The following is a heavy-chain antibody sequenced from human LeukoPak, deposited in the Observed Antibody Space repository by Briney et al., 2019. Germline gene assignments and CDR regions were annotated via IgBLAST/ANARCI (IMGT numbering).Heavy chain of an antibody. Sequence: PSETLSLTCTVSGGSISSYYWSWIRQPAGKGLEWIGRIYTSGSTNYNPSLKSRVTISVDKSKNQFSLKLSSVTAADTAVYYCARQMDTAMVTGHYYYYMDVWGKGTTVTVSS. D-gene: IGHD5-18*01. CDR1: GGSISSYY. CDR3: ARQMDTAMVTGHYYYYMDV. V-gene: IGHV4-4*07. J-gene: IGHJ6*03. CDR2: IYTSGST.